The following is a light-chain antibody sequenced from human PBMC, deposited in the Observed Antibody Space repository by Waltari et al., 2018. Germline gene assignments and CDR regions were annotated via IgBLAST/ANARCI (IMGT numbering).Light chain of an antibody. J-gene: IGLJ1*01. CDR3: QVWDSGSNHYV. CDR2: DAG. V-gene: IGLV3-21*02. CDR1: KIGSKN. Sequence: SYELTQPPSVSVAPGQTARITCDGDKIGSKNVHWYQHKPGQAPVLVVYDAGDRPSGIPERCSGSNSGNTAALTISRVDAGDEAEYYCQVWDSGSNHYVFGTVTKVTVL.